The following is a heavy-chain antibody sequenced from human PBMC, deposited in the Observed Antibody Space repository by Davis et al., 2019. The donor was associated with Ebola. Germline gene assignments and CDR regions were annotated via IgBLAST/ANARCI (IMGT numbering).Heavy chain of an antibody. V-gene: IGHV3-30*02. CDR2: IRYDGSNK. J-gene: IGHJ6*03. Sequence: GESLKISCAASGFTFSSYGMHWVRQAPGKGLEWVAFIRYDGSNKYYADSVKGRFTISRDNSKNTLYLQMNSLRAEDTAVYYCAKMGLDADFWSGYYYYYYMDVWGKGTTVTVSS. D-gene: IGHD3-3*01. CDR1: GFTFSSYG. CDR3: AKMGLDADFWSGYYYYYYMDV.